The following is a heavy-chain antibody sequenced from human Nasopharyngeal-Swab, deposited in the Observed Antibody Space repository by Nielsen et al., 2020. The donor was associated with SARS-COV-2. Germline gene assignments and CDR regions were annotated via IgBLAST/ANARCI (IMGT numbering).Heavy chain of an antibody. D-gene: IGHD1-20*01. CDR2: IYYSGST. Sequence: SETLSLTCAVYGGSFSGYYWNWIRQPPGKGLEWIGYIYYSGSTNYNPSLKSRVTISVDTSKNQFSLKLSSVTAADTAVYYCARGQYNWNHFDYWGQGTLVTVSS. V-gene: IGHV4-59*01. J-gene: IGHJ4*02. CDR3: ARGQYNWNHFDY. CDR1: GGSFSGYY.